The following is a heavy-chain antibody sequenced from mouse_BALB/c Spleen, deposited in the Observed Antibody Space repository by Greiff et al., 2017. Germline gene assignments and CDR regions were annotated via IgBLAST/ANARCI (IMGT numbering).Heavy chain of an antibody. CDR2: INPSTGYT. J-gene: IGHJ1*01. CDR1: GYTFTSYW. D-gene: IGHD1-1*01. Sequence: VQLQQSGAELAKPGASVKMSCKASGYTFTSYWMHWVKQRPGQGLEWIGYINPSTGYTEYNQKFKDKATLTADKSSSTAYMQLSSLTSEDSAVYYCARIYYYGSSYWYFDVWGAGTTVTVSS. V-gene: IGHV1-7*01. CDR3: ARIYYYGSSYWYFDV.